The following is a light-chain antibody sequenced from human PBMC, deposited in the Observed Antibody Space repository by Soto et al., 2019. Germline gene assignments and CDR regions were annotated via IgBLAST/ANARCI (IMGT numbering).Light chain of an antibody. J-gene: IGKJ4*01. Sequence: DIQMTQSPSSLSASVGDRVTITCRASQSISSYLNWYQQKPGKAPKLLIYDASSLQSGVPSRFSGSGSGTDFTLTISSLQAEDVAVYYCQQYYSTPLTFGGGTKVDIK. CDR1: QSISSY. CDR2: DAS. V-gene: IGKV1-39*01. CDR3: QQYYSTPLT.